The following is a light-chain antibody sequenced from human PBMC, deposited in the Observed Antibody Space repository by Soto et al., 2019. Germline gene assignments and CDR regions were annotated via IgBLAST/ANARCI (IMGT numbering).Light chain of an antibody. Sequence: EIVLPQSPETLSLSPGEREPLSCRASQSVSSSYLAWYQQKPGQAHRLLMYGASTRATGIPDRFSGSGSGTEFTLTISSLQSEDFAVYYCQQYNNWPRTFGQGTKVDIK. CDR2: GAS. J-gene: IGKJ1*01. V-gene: IGKV3D-15*01. CDR3: QQYNNWPRT. CDR1: QSVSSSY.